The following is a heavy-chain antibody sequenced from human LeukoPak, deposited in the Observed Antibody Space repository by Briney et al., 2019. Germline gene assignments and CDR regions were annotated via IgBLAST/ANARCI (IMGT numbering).Heavy chain of an antibody. J-gene: IGHJ2*01. V-gene: IGHV4-38-2*01. CDR2: IYHSGST. D-gene: IGHD6-6*01. CDR3: ARQDLGRPYWDFDL. CDR1: GYSISSGYY. Sequence: SETLSLTCAVSGYSISSGYYWGWIRQPPGKGLEWIGSIYHSGSTYYNPTLKRRVTISVDTSKNQFSLNLSSVAAAATAVYYFARQDLGRPYWDFDLWGRGTLVTVSS.